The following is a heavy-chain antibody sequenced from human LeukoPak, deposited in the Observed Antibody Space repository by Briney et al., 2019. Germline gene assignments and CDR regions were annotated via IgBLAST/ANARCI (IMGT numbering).Heavy chain of an antibody. D-gene: IGHD3-10*01. CDR1: GYSISSGYY. CDR2: IYHSGST. CDR3: ASSTPIYGSGSPH. V-gene: IGHV4-38-2*02. J-gene: IGHJ4*02. Sequence: SETLSLTCTVSGYSISSGYYCGWIRQPPGKGLEWIGSIYHSGSTYHNPSLKSRVTISVDTSKNQFSLKLSSVTAADTAVYYCASSTPIYGSGSPHWGQGTLVTVSS.